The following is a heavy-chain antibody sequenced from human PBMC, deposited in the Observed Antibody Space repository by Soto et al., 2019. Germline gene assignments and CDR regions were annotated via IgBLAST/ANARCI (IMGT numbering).Heavy chain of an antibody. D-gene: IGHD3-16*02. CDR2: IWYDGNKK. CDR1: GFTFRTYG. J-gene: IGHJ4*02. Sequence: QVQLVESGGGVVQPGKSLRLSCAASGFTFRTYGMHWVRQAPGKGLEWVAVIWYDGNKKYYADSVKGRFTISRDNSKCTLYLQMNSLRSEDTAVYYCARGFGELSGVFDYWGQGTLVTVSS. V-gene: IGHV3-33*01. CDR3: ARGFGELSGVFDY.